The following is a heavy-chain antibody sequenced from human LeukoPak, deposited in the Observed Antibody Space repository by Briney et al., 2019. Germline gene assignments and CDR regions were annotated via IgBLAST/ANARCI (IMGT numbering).Heavy chain of an antibody. D-gene: IGHD2-2*01. J-gene: IGHJ4*02. V-gene: IGHV1-2*02. Sequence: GASVKVSCKASGYTFTGYYMHWVRQAPGQGLEWMGWINPNSGGTNYAQKFQGRVTMTRDTSISTAYMELSRLRSDDTAVYYCARALDCSSTSCYDFDNWGQGTLVTVSS. CDR2: INPNSGGT. CDR3: ARALDCSSTSCYDFDN. CDR1: GYTFTGYY.